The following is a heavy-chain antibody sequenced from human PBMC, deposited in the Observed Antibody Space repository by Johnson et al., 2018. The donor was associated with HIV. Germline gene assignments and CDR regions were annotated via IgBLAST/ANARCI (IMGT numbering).Heavy chain of an antibody. V-gene: IGHV3-30*04. Sequence: QMLLVESGGGVVQPEKSLRLSCAASGFTFSSYALHWVRQAPGKGLEWVAVIWYDGSNKYYADSVKGRFTISRDNSKNTLYLQMNSLRAEDTAVYYCARADYNWVSPGAFDIWGQGTTVTVSS. J-gene: IGHJ3*02. CDR2: IWYDGSNK. D-gene: IGHD1-20*01. CDR3: ARADYNWVSPGAFDI. CDR1: GFTFSSYA.